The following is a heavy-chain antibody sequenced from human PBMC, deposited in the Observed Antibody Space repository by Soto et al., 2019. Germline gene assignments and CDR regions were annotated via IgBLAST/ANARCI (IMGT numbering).Heavy chain of an antibody. V-gene: IGHV3-23*01. Sequence: EVQLLESGGGLVQPGESLRLSCAASGFSFSSSAMSWVRQAPGKGLEWVSAMSGSGGSTYYADSVKGRFTISRDNSKNTLYLQMNSLRAEDTAVYYFAKEGVNDFDQWGQGTLVTVSS. CDR3: AKEGVNDFDQ. J-gene: IGHJ4*02. CDR2: MSGSGGST. D-gene: IGHD1-1*01. CDR1: GFSFSSSA.